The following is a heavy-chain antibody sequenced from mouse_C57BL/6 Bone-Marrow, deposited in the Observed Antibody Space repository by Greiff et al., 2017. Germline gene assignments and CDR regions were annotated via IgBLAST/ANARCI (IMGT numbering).Heavy chain of an antibody. V-gene: IGHV1-26*01. D-gene: IGHD1-1*01. CDR3: ARSCVIAAYDLDY. CDR1: GYTFTDYY. J-gene: IGHJ2*01. Sequence: VQLQQPGPELVKPGASVKISCKASGYTFTDYYMNWVKQSHGQSLEWIGDINPHNGGTSYNQKFKGKATLTVDKSSSTAYMELRSLTSEDSAVYYCARSCVIAAYDLDYWGQGTTLTVSS. CDR2: INPHNGGT.